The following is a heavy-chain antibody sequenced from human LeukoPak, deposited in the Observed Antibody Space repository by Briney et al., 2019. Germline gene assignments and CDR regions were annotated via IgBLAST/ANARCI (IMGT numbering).Heavy chain of an antibody. CDR3: ARDPEVGATVFDY. V-gene: IGHV1-18*01. J-gene: IGHJ4*02. CDR1: GYTFTSYG. CDR2: ISAYNGST. Sequence: ASVKVSCKASGYTFTSYGISWVRQAPGQGLEWMGWISAYNGSTNYAQKLQGRVTMTTDTSTSIVYMGLRSLRSDDTAVYYCARDPEVGATVFDYWGQGTLATVSS. D-gene: IGHD1-26*01.